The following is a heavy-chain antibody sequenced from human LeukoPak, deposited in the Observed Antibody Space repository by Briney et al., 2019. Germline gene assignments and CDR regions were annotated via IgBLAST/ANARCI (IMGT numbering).Heavy chain of an antibody. V-gene: IGHV4-59*01. Sequence: KPSETLSLTCTVSGGSISSYYWSWIRQPPGKGLEWMGYIYYSGSTNYNPSLKSRVTISVDTSKNQFSLKLSSVTAADTAVYYCARDSPYYDFWSGYYSPRYYMDVWGKGTTVTVSS. D-gene: IGHD3-3*01. CDR3: ARDSPYYDFWSGYYSPRYYMDV. J-gene: IGHJ6*03. CDR1: GGSISSYY. CDR2: IYYSGST.